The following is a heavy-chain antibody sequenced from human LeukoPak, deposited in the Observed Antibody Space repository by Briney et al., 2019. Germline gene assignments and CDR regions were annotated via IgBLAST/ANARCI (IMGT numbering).Heavy chain of an antibody. CDR1: GYSFTDYY. D-gene: IGHD6-6*01. CDR3: ARKAEGQPVDY. V-gene: IGHV1-2*02. J-gene: IGHJ4*02. CDR2: NKANSGDT. Sequence: ASVKVSCKASGYSFTDYYIHWVRQAPGQGLEWMGWNKANSGDTNYAQKFKGRVTMTRDTSISTAYMGLSSLRSDDTAVYFCARKAEGQPVDYWGQGTLVTVSS.